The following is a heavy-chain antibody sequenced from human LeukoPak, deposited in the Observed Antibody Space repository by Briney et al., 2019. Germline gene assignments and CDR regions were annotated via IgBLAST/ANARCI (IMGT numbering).Heavy chain of an antibody. V-gene: IGHV4-38-2*02. CDR2: IDHSGST. Sequence: PSETLSLTCSVSGYSISSGYYWGWIRQPPGKGLEWIGSIDHSGSTNYNPSLKSRVTISVDTSKNQFSLKLSSETAADTAVYYCARDKTTSGWYLGFDYWGQGTLVTVPS. D-gene: IGHD6-19*01. CDR1: GYSISSGYY. J-gene: IGHJ4*02. CDR3: ARDKTTSGWYLGFDY.